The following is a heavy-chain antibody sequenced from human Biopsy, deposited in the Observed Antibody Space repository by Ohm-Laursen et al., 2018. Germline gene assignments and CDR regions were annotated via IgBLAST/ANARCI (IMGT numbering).Heavy chain of an antibody. J-gene: IGHJ4*02. V-gene: IGHV3-66*01. CDR3: ARGRGGLAPLDD. CDR1: GFSISINY. CDR2: SNSGGST. Sequence: SLRLSCAAFGFSISINYMSWVRQAPGKGLEWISVSNSGGSTYYADTVKDRFTISRDNSNNAVFLQMSSLRAEDTAAYYCARGRGGLAPLDDWGPGTLVTVSS.